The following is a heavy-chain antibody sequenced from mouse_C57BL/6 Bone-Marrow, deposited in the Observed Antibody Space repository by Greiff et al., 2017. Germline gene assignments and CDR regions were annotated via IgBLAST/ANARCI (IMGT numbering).Heavy chain of an antibody. CDR2: INPNNGGT. CDR3: ARGVVPFDY. V-gene: IGHV1-22*01. J-gene: IGHJ2*01. CDR1: GYTFTDYN. D-gene: IGHD1-1*01. Sequence: EVKLQESGPELVKPGASVKMSCKASGYTFTDYNMHWVKQSHGKSLEWIGYINPNNGGTSYNQKFKGKATLTVNKSSSTAYMELRSLTSEDSAVYYCARGVVPFDYWGQGTTLTVSS.